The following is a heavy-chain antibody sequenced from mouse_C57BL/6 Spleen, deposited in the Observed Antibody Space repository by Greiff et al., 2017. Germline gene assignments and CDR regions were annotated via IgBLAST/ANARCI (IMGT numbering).Heavy chain of an antibody. CDR3: ERVFYDYGDYYAMDY. V-gene: IGHV1-55*01. D-gene: IGHD2-4*01. CDR1: GYTFTSYW. Sequence: VQLQQSGAELVKPGASVKMSCKASGYTFTSYWITWVKQRPGQGLEWIGDIYPGSGSTNYNEKFKSKATLTVDTSSSTAYMQLSSLTSEDSAVYYCERVFYDYGDYYAMDYWGQGPSVTVSS. J-gene: IGHJ4*01. CDR2: IYPGSGST.